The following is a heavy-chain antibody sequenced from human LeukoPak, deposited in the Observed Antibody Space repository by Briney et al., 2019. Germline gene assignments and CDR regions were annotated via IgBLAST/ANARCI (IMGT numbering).Heavy chain of an antibody. D-gene: IGHD2-21*02. V-gene: IGHV3-48*04. J-gene: IGHJ2*01. CDR2: ISSSSSTI. CDR3: ARKVPHIVVVTAIRLGVSHYWYFDL. Sequence: PGGSLRLSCAASGFTFSSYAMNWVRQAPGKGLEWVSYISSSSSTIYYADSVKGRFTISRDNAKNSLYLQMNSLRAEDTAVYYCARKVPHIVVVTAIRLGVSHYWYFDLWGRGTLVTVSS. CDR1: GFTFSSYA.